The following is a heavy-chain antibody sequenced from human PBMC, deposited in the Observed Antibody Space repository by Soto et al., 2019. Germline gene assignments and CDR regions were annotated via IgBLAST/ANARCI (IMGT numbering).Heavy chain of an antibody. CDR2: ISPHNGAT. J-gene: IGHJ6*02. V-gene: IGHV1-2*02. Sequence: QVHLVQSGAEVKRPGASVKVSCKASGYTFTDYYIHWVRQAPGQGLEWLGWISPHNGATNYAQKLRARVTLSRDTNINTSYLAVDGRTTDDTAVYYCARAGGVASVCGMDVWGQGTTVTVSS. CDR3: ARAGGVASVCGMDV. CDR1: GYTFTDYY. D-gene: IGHD5-12*01.